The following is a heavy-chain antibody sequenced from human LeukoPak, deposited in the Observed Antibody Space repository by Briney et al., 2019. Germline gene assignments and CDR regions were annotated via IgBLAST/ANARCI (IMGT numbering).Heavy chain of an antibody. CDR3: ARDGSGSYYNRNWFDP. Sequence: GGSLRLSCAASGFTFSSYSMNWVRQAPGKGLEWVSSISSSSSYIYYADSVKGRFTISRDNAKNSLYLQMNSLRAEDTAVYYCARDGSGSYYNRNWFDPWGQGTLVTVSS. J-gene: IGHJ5*02. V-gene: IGHV3-21*01. D-gene: IGHD3-10*01. CDR2: ISSSSSYI. CDR1: GFTFSSYS.